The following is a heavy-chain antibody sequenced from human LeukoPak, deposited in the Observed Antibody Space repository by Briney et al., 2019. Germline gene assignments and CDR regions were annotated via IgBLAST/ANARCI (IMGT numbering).Heavy chain of an antibody. D-gene: IGHD3-10*01. V-gene: IGHV1-69*05. CDR1: GGTFSSYA. J-gene: IGHJ5*02. Sequence: ASVKVSCKASGGTFSSYAISWVRQAPGQGLEWMGGIIPIFGTANYAQKFQGRVTMTRNTSISTAYMELSSLRFEDTAVYYCARGYGSRNWFDPWGQGTLVTVSS. CDR3: ARGYGSRNWFDP. CDR2: IIPIFGTA.